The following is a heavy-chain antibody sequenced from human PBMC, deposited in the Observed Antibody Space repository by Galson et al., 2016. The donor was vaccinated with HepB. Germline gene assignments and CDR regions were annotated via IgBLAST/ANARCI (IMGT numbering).Heavy chain of an antibody. V-gene: IGHV3-11*01. CDR3: ARGVGFYT. CDR2: ISRSGTGSSI. Sequence: SLRLSYAASGFTLSDSYMTWIRQAPGKGLEWVSYISRSGTGSSIFYADSVKGRFTISRDNATNSLSLQMNSLRAEDTAVYYCARGVGFYTWGQGTLVTVSS. CDR1: GFTLSDSY. D-gene: IGHD3-3*01. J-gene: IGHJ5*02.